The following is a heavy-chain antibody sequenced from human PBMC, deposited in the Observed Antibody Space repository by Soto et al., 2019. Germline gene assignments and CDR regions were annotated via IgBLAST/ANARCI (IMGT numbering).Heavy chain of an antibody. V-gene: IGHV1-69*01. D-gene: IGHD2-2*01. Sequence: QGLDWMGGIIPIFGTANYAQKFQGRVTITADESTSTAYMELSSLRSEDTAVYYCARSEEVVPAAMIVYYYYGMDVWGQATTVSVSS. CDR3: ARSEEVVPAAMIVYYYYGMDV. J-gene: IGHJ6*02. CDR2: IIPIFGTA.